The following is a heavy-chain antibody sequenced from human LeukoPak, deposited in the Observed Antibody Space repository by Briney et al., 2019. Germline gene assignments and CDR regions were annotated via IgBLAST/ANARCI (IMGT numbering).Heavy chain of an antibody. Sequence: ASVKLSCTASGYTFTSYGIRWVRQAPGQGLEWMEWISAYNGNTNYAQKLQGRVTMTTDTSTSTAYMELRSLRSDDTAVYYCARVNIVVVPAAYNWFDPWGQGSLVTVSS. CDR1: GYTFTSYG. CDR3: ARVNIVVVPAAYNWFDP. CDR2: ISAYNGNT. D-gene: IGHD2-2*01. J-gene: IGHJ5*02. V-gene: IGHV1-18*01.